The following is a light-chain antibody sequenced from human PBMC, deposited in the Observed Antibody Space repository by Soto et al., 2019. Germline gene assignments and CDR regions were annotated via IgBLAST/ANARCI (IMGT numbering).Light chain of an antibody. J-gene: IGKJ2*01. Sequence: EIVLTQSPGTLSLSPEQRATLSCRASQSVSSNYLAWYQQKPGQAPRLLIYGASNRATGVPDRFSGTGSGTDFTLTISRLAPEDFAVYYCHHYGGSLYTFGQGTKVDIK. CDR3: HHYGGSLYT. V-gene: IGKV3-20*01. CDR1: QSVSSNY. CDR2: GAS.